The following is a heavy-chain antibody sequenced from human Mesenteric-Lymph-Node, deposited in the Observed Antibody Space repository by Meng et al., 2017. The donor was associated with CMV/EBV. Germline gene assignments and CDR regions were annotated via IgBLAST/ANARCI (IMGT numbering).Heavy chain of an antibody. V-gene: IGHV4-34*09. Sequence: TCAVYGGSFSNSYWGWIRQPPGKGLEWIGEINRNGSTNYSPSLKSRVTISLDTSKNQFSLKLSSVTAADTAVYYCARDRDGYNLFDYWGQGTLVTVSS. CDR2: INRNGST. J-gene: IGHJ4*02. D-gene: IGHD5-24*01. CDR3: ARDRDGYNLFDY. CDR1: GGSFSNSY.